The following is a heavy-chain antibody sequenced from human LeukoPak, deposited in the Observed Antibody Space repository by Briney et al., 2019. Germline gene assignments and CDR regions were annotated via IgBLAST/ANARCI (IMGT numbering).Heavy chain of an antibody. CDR1: GFTFDDYA. D-gene: IGHD1-26*01. CDR3: AKDSGTYWVDYYYMDV. V-gene: IGHV3-9*01. CDR2: ISWNSGSI. J-gene: IGHJ6*03. Sequence: GGSLRLSCAASGFTFDDYAMHWVRQAPGKGLEWVSGISWNSGSIGYADSVKGRFTISRDNAKNSLYLQMNSLRAEDTAMYYCAKDSGTYWVDYYYMDVWGKGTTVTVSS.